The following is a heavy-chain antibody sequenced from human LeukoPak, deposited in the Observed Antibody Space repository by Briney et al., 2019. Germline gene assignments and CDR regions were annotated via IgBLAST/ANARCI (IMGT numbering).Heavy chain of an antibody. Sequence: GGSLRLSCAASGFTFSSYAMNWVRQAPGKGLEWVSYMSTSGGIIYYADSVKGRFTISRDNAKNSLYLQMNSLRDDDTAVYYCARAGYGDYLAFYWGQGTLVTVSS. D-gene: IGHD4-17*01. V-gene: IGHV3-48*03. CDR1: GFTFSSYA. CDR3: ARAGYGDYLAFY. J-gene: IGHJ4*02. CDR2: MSTSGGII.